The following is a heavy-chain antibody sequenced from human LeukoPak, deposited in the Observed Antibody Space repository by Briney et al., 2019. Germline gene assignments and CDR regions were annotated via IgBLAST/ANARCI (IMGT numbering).Heavy chain of an antibody. D-gene: IGHD3-3*01. CDR1: GGSISSYY. V-gene: IGHV4-59*01. Sequence: SETLSLTCTVSGGSISSYYWSWIRQPPGKGLEWIGYIYYSGSTSYNPSLKSRVTISVDTSKNQFSLKLSSVTAADTAVYYCARERGFWSGYDYWGQGTLVTVSS. CDR3: ARERGFWSGYDY. J-gene: IGHJ4*02. CDR2: IYYSGST.